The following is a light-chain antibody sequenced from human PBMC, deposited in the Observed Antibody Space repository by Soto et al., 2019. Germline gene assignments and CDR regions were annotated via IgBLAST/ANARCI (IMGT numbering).Light chain of an antibody. Sequence: QSVLTQPPSASVSPGQSVTSSCTGTSSDIGAYNYVSWYQQHPGKVPKLIIHEVTKRPSGVPDRFSASKSGNTASLTVSGLQAEDEADYYCSSHGGANNFYVFGTGTKVTVL. CDR1: SSDIGAYNY. CDR2: EVT. CDR3: SSHGGANNFYV. V-gene: IGLV2-8*01. J-gene: IGLJ1*01.